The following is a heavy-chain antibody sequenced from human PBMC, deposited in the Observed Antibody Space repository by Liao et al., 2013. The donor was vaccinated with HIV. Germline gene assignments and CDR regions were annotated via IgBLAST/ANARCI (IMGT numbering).Heavy chain of an antibody. Sequence: QVQLQESGPGLVKPSETLSLTCTVSGGSISSYYWSWIRQPPGKGLEWIGYIYYSGSTNYNPSLKSRVTISVDTSKNQFSLKLSSVTAADTAVYYCARDLWDDYSNYDYYYYMDVWGKGTTVTVSS. D-gene: IGHD4-11*01. V-gene: IGHV4-59*01. CDR1: GGSISSYY. CDR2: IYYSGST. J-gene: IGHJ6*03. CDR3: ARDLWDDYSNYDYYYYMDV.